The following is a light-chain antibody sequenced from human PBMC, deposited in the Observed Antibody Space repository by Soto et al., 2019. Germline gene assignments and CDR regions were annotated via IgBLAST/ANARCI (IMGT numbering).Light chain of an antibody. CDR3: QQTYSTLSIT. Sequence: DIPMTQSPSSLSAYVGDRVTITCRASESIARHLNWYQQKPGKAPKLLIYAASSLQNGVPSRFRGGGSGTDFTLTISNLQPEDFATYYCQQTYSTLSITFGQGTRLEIK. V-gene: IGKV1-39*01. CDR2: AAS. CDR1: ESIARH. J-gene: IGKJ5*01.